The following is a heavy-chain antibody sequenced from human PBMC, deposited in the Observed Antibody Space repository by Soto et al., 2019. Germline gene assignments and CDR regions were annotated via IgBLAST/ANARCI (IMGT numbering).Heavy chain of an antibody. V-gene: IGHV1-8*01. CDR2: MNPNSGNT. CDR3: ARGRLYGVVAAIGIDP. Sequence: ASVKVSCKASGYTFTSYDINWVRQATGQGLEWMGWMNPNSGNTGYAQKFQGRVTMTRNTSISTAYMELSSLRSEDTAVYYCARGRLYGVVAAIGIDPWGQGTLVTVSS. CDR1: GYTFTSYD. J-gene: IGHJ5*02. D-gene: IGHD2-15*01.